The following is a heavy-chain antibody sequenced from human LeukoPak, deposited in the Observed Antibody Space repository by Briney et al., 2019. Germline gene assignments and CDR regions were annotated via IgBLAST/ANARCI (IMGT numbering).Heavy chain of an antibody. V-gene: IGHV4-31*03. CDR1: GCSVSSGGYF. CDR2: IYYSGNT. D-gene: IGHD2-2*01. Sequence: SETLSLTCTVSGCSVSSGGYFRNWIRQLPAECLEWIGYIYYSGNTYYNPSLKSRVAISVDTSQNQFSLKLSSLTAADTAVYYCARSPTGYCSATSCRYNWFDPWGQGTLVTVSS. J-gene: IGHJ5*02. CDR3: ARSPTGYCSATSCRYNWFDP.